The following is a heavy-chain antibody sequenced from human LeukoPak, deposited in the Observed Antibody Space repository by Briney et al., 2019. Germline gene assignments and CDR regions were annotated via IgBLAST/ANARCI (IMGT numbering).Heavy chain of an antibody. CDR1: GGSFSGYY. J-gene: IGHJ6*03. CDR2: INHSGST. D-gene: IGHD3-3*01. Sequence: PSETLSLTCAVYGGSFSGYYWSWIRQPPGKGLEWIGEINHSGSTNYNPSLKSRVTISVDTFKNQFSLKLSSVTAADTAVYYCARRATRITIFGVVITPPYYYYYMDVWGKGTTVTVSS. V-gene: IGHV4-34*01. CDR3: ARRATRITIFGVVITPPYYYYYMDV.